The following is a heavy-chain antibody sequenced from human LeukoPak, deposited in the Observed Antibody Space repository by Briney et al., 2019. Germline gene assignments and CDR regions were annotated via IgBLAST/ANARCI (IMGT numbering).Heavy chain of an antibody. V-gene: IGHV3-33*01. CDR1: GFTFSNYG. CDR2: ILYDGSNK. Sequence: GGSLRLSCAASGFTFSNYGMHWVRQAPGKGLEWVTFILYDGSNKYYADSVKGRFTISRDNAKNSLYLQMNSLRAEDTAVYYCAREYDFWSGPNAFDIWGQGTMVTVSS. J-gene: IGHJ3*02. D-gene: IGHD3-3*01. CDR3: AREYDFWSGPNAFDI.